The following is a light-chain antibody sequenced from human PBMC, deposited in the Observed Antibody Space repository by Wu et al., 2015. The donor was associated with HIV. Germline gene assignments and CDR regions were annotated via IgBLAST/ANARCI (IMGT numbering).Light chain of an antibody. CDR3: QQRRYWPLYT. Sequence: TLSCRASQSAYTHLAXFQQKPGQAPRLLIYEASNRATGIPARFSGSGSGTDFTLTISSLEPEDFAVYYCQQRRYWPLYTFGQGTKLEIK. V-gene: IGKV3-11*01. CDR1: QSAYTH. J-gene: IGKJ2*01. CDR2: EAS.